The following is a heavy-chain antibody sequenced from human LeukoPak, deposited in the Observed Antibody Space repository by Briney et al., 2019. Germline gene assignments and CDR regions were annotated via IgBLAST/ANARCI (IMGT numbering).Heavy chain of an antibody. CDR1: GGSISSGGYS. J-gene: IGHJ3*02. D-gene: IGHD3-10*01. CDR2: IYYSGST. CDR3: ARDVYGSGAAFDI. Sequence: NPSETLSLTCAVSGGSISSGGYSWSWIRQPPGKGLEWIGYIYYSGSTYYNPSLKSRVTISVDTSKNQFSLKLSSVTAADTAVYYCARDVYGSGAAFDIWGQGTMVTVSS. V-gene: IGHV4-30-4*07.